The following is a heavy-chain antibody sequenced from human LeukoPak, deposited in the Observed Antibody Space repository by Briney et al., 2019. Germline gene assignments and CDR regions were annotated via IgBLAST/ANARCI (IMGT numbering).Heavy chain of an antibody. Sequence: TGGSLRLSCAASGFTFSNYAMTWVRQAPGKGLEWVSDISGSGVITNYADSVKGRFTISRDSSMNTVYLQMNSLRAEDTAVYYCAKEIGYDSSGSPYYWGQGTLVTVSS. D-gene: IGHD3-22*01. CDR3: AKEIGYDSSGSPYY. CDR2: ISGSGVIT. CDR1: GFTFSNYA. V-gene: IGHV3-23*01. J-gene: IGHJ4*02.